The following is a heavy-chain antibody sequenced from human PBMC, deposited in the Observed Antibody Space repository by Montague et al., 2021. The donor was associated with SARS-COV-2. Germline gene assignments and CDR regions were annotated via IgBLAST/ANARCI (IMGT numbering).Heavy chain of an antibody. V-gene: IGHV4-59*08. CDR3: ARHYSATLPAVY. J-gene: IGHJ4*02. D-gene: IGHD2-15*01. CDR1: GVSVTDYY. Sequence: SETLSLTCTVSGVSVTDYYWSWIRQPPGKGLEWVGDVFYNKGTNFNPSLKSRVAISVDTSKNQFSLRLTSVTAADTAVYYCARHYSATLPAVYWGQGTLVTVSS. CDR2: VFYNKGT.